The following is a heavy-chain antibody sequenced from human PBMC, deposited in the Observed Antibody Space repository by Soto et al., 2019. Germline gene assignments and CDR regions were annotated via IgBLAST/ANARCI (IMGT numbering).Heavy chain of an antibody. CDR3: ARDSEAAAGSGFDP. Sequence: SETLSLTCTVSGDSVISSYYWSWIRQPPGKGLEWIGYIYYSGSTNYNPSLKSRVTISVDTSKNQFSLKLSSVTAADTAVYYCARDSEAAAGSGFDPWGQGTLVTVSS. CDR1: GDSVISSYY. V-gene: IGHV4-61*01. CDR2: IYYSGST. D-gene: IGHD6-13*01. J-gene: IGHJ5*02.